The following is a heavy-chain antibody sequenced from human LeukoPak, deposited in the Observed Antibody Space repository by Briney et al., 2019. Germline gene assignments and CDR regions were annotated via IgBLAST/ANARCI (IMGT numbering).Heavy chain of an antibody. D-gene: IGHD5/OR15-5a*01. V-gene: IGHV3-7*04. CDR3: ARHLAGESLYRHFDY. Sequence: GGSLRLSCTASAITFSNSWMSWVRQAPGKGLEWVANIKEDGSETNYVDSVKGRFTISRDNAKNSLFLQMNSLRGDDTAIYYCARHLAGESLYRHFDYWGQGTLVTVSS. CDR2: IKEDGSET. J-gene: IGHJ4*02. CDR1: AITFSNSW.